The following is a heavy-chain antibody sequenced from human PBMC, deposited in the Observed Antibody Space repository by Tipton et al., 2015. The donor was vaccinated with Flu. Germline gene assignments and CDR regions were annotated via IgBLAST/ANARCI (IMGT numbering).Heavy chain of an antibody. D-gene: IGHD6-13*01. J-gene: IGHJ4*02. Sequence: RSLRLSCTASGFTFGDYTMSWVRQAPGKGLEWVAFIRSEAYGGTTEYAASVKGRFTISRDDSKSIAYLQMNSLKTEDTGVYYCTREGRYTNSWYVPYFDYWGQGTLVTVSS. V-gene: IGHV3-49*04. CDR1: GFTFGDYT. CDR3: TREGRYTNSWYVPYFDY. CDR2: IRSEAYGGTT.